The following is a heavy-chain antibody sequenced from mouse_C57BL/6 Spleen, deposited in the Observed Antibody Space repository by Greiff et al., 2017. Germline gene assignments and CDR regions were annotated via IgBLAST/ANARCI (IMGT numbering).Heavy chain of an antibody. D-gene: IGHD2-3*01. CDR1: GYTFTSYW. CDR2: IDPSDSYT. J-gene: IGHJ2*01. V-gene: IGHV1-50*01. CDR3: ARGGVSMVKDY. Sequence: VQLQQPGAELVKPGASVKLSCKASGYTFTSYWMQWVKQRPGQGLEWIGEIDPSDSYTNYNQKFKGKATLTVDTSSSTAYMQLSSLTSEDAAVYYCARGGVSMVKDYWGQGTTLTVSS.